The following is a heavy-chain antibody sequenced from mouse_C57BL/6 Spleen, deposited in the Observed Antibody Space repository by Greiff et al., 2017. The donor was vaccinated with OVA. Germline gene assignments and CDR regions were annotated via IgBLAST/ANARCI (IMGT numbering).Heavy chain of an antibody. Sequence: EVKLMESGPGLVKPSQSLSLTCSVTGYSITSGYYWYWIRQFPGNILEWMGYISYDGSNHYNPSLKNRFSITRDTSQNQFFLKLNSVTTGDTSTYYCAINEWAGTAWFAYWGQGTLVTVSA. CDR3: AINEWAGTAWFAY. CDR1: GYSITSGYY. J-gene: IGHJ3*01. D-gene: IGHD4-1*01. V-gene: IGHV3-6*01. CDR2: ISYDGSN.